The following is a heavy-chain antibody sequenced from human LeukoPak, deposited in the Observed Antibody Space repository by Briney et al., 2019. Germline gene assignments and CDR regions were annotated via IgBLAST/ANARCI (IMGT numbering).Heavy chain of an antibody. CDR2: ISYDGSNK. V-gene: IGHV3-30-3*01. CDR3: ARGPAYYDILTGSHLDY. J-gene: IGHJ4*02. D-gene: IGHD3-9*01. Sequence: QPGRSLRLSCAASGFTFSSYAMHWVRQAPGKGLEWVAVISYDGSNKYYADSVKGRFTISRDNSKNTLYLQMNSLRAEDTAVYYCARGPAYYDILTGSHLDYWGQGTLVTVSS. CDR1: GFTFSSYA.